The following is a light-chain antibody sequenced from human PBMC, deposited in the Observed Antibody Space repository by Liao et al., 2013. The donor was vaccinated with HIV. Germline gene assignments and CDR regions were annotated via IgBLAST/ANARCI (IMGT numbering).Light chain of an antibody. CDR2: QDN. CDR1: KLGDKY. Sequence: SSELTQPPSVSVSPGQTASITCSGDKLGDKYACWYQQKPGQSPVLVIYQDNKRPSGIPERFSGSNSGNTATLTISGTQAMDEADYYCQAWDNSAYVFGTGTKVTVL. J-gene: IGLJ1*01. CDR3: QAWDNSAYV. V-gene: IGLV3-1*01.